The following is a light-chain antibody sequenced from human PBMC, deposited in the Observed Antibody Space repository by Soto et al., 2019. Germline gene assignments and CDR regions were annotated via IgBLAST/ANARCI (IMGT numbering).Light chain of an antibody. CDR2: WAS. V-gene: IGKV4-1*01. J-gene: IGKJ1*01. CDR3: QQYYDTPST. CDR1: QSVLYSSNNNNY. Sequence: DIVMTHSPYSLSVSLGERATINCKSSQSVLYSSNNNNYIAWYQQKPGQPPKLIIYWASTRESGVPDRFSGSGSGTDFTLTISSLQAEDVAIYYCQQYYDTPSTFGQGTKVDIK.